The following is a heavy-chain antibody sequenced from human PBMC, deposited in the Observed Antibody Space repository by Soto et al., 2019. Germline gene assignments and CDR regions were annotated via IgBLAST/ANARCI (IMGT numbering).Heavy chain of an antibody. CDR2: ISWNSGSI. V-gene: IGHV3-9*01. Sequence: EVQLVESGGGLVQPGRSLRLSCAASGFTFDDYAMHWVRQAPGKGLEWVSGISWNSGSIGYADSVKGRFTISRDNAKNSLYLQMNSLRAEDTALYYCAKSLRAPYCSSTSCTAYKNYYYYGMDVWGQGTTVTVSS. CDR3: AKSLRAPYCSSTSCTAYKNYYYYGMDV. CDR1: GFTFDDYA. J-gene: IGHJ6*02. D-gene: IGHD2-2*01.